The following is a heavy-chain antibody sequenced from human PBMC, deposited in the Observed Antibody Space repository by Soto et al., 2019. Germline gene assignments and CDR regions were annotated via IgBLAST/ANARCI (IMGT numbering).Heavy chain of an antibody. CDR3: ASSSRGYCSSTSCRELGNYYGVDV. V-gene: IGHV5-10-1*01. CDR2: IDPSDSYT. J-gene: IGHJ6*02. Sequence: GESLKISCKGSGYNFTSYWITWVRQMPGKGLEWMGRIDPSDSYTNYSPSFQGHVTISADKSISTAYLQWSSLKASDTAMYYCASSSRGYCSSTSCRELGNYYGVDVWGQGT. D-gene: IGHD2-2*01. CDR1: GYNFTSYW.